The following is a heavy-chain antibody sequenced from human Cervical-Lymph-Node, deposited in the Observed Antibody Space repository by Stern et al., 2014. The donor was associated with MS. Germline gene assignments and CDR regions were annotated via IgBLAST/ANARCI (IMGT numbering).Heavy chain of an antibody. Sequence: EVQLVESGGGLVQPGRSLRLSCRTSGFIFGDYAISWVRQAPGKGLEWVGFIRSRTDGGTSDFVASVKARFSISRDDSKSIAYLQMYSLKTEDTAVYYCTRGVRSMVFDHWGQGTLVTVSS. CDR3: TRGVRSMVFDH. V-gene: IGHV3-49*04. D-gene: IGHD3-10*01. CDR2: IRSRTDGGTS. CDR1: GFIFGDYA. J-gene: IGHJ4*02.